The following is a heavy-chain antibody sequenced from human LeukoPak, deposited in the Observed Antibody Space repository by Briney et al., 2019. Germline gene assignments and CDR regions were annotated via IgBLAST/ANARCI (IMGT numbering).Heavy chain of an antibody. Sequence: GGSLRLSCAASGFTFSSYAMNWVGQAPGKGLEWVSATGSTGVRTFYADSVKGRFTVSRDNSKNTLSLQMNSLGAEDTAVYYCAKDPGVVPAHYFDYWGQGILVTVSS. J-gene: IGHJ4*02. CDR3: AKDPGVVPAHYFDY. D-gene: IGHD2-2*01. V-gene: IGHV3-23*01. CDR2: TGSTGVRT. CDR1: GFTFSSYA.